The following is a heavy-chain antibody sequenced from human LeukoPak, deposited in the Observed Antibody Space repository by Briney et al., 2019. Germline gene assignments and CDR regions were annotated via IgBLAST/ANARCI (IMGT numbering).Heavy chain of an antibody. CDR1: GFTFSSHW. Sequence: SGGSLRLSCVASGFTFSSHWMHWVRRAPGKGLVWVSRVNSGGSSTRYADSVQGRFTISRDNAKNTLYLQMNSLRAGDTAVYYCARGGSPPEALGDTFDIWGQGTMVTVSS. J-gene: IGHJ3*02. CDR3: ARGGSPPEALGDTFDI. CDR2: VNSGGSST. V-gene: IGHV3-74*01. D-gene: IGHD1-26*01.